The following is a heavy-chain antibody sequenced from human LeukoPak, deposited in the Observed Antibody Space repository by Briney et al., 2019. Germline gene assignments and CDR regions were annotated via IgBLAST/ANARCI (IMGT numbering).Heavy chain of an antibody. D-gene: IGHD2-15*01. CDR2: IRYDGSNK. J-gene: IGHJ6*02. V-gene: IGHV3-30*02. Sequence: GGSLRLSCAASGFTFRMSWVRQAPGKGLEWVAFIRYDGSNKYYADSVKGRFTISRDNSKNTLYLQMNSLRAEDTAVYYCARVGYCSGGSCYGGDYYYGMDVWGQGTTVTVSS. CDR3: ARVGYCSGGSCYGGDYYYGMDV. CDR1: GFTFR.